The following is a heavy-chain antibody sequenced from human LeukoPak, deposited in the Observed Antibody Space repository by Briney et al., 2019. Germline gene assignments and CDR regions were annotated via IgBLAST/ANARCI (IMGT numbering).Heavy chain of an antibody. CDR1: GYTFTGYY. J-gene: IGHJ6*03. CDR3: ARDTLLTGLYYYMDV. Sequence: ASVKVSCKASGYTFTGYYMHWVRQAPGQGLEWMGWINPNSGGTNYAQKFQGRVTMTRDTSISTAYMELSRLRSDDTAVYYCARDTLLTGLYYYMDVWGKGTTVTVSS. CDR2: INPNSGGT. V-gene: IGHV1-2*02. D-gene: IGHD7-27*01.